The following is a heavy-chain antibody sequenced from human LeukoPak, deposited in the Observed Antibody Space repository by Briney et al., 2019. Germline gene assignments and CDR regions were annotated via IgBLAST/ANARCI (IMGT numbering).Heavy chain of an antibody. CDR3: ARDRY. CDR2: ISGSGDST. CDR1: GFNLDNYA. J-gene: IGHJ4*02. V-gene: IGHV3-23*01. Sequence: GGSLRLSCVASGFNLDNYAMSWVRQAPGKGLEWVSAISGSGDSTYYADSVKGRFTISRDNSENTLYLQMNSLRADDTAVYYCARDRYWGQGTLVTVSS.